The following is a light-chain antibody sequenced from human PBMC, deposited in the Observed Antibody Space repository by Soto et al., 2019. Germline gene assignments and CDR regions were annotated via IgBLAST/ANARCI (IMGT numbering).Light chain of an antibody. CDR3: QQRSNWPRT. J-gene: IGKJ1*01. V-gene: IGKV3D-20*02. CDR1: QSFSSND. Sequence: EIVLTQSPGTLSLSPGERATLSCRASQSFSSNDLAWYQQKPGQGPRLLIFGASSRASGIPDRFSGSGSGTDFTLTISRLEPEDFAVYYCQQRSNWPRTFGQGTKVEIK. CDR2: GAS.